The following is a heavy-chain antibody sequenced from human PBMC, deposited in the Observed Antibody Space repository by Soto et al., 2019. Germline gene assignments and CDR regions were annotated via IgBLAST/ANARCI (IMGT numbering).Heavy chain of an antibody. CDR2: INHLGSI. CDR1: GGSLSDYF. Sequence: QVQLQQWGAGLLKPSETLSLTCVVSGGSLSDYFWSWIRQPPGMALEWIGEINHLGSINYNPSLKSRVTMSVDTSKNQCSLTLNSVTAADTATYYCARGGISHWAYFDYMDVWDRGTTVTVSS. V-gene: IGHV4-34*01. J-gene: IGHJ6*03. CDR3: ARGGISHWAYFDYMDV. D-gene: IGHD2-21*01.